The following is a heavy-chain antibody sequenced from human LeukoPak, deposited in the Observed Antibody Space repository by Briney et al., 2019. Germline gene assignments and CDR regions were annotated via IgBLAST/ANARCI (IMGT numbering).Heavy chain of an antibody. CDR2: ISWNSGSI. CDR1: GFTFDDYA. V-gene: IGHV3-9*01. J-gene: IGHJ4*02. CDR3: ARGEEYYFDY. Sequence: GGSLRLSCAASGFTFDDYAMHWVRQTPGKGLEWVSGISWNSGSIGYADSVKGRFTISRDNAKNSLYLQMNSLRAEDTAVYYCARGEEYYFDYWGQGTLVTVSS.